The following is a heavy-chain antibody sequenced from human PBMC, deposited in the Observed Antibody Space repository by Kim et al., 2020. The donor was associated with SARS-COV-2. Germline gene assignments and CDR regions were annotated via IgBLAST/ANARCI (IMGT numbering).Heavy chain of an antibody. CDR3: AKRKFSGYDDNHVFDY. J-gene: IGHJ4*02. D-gene: IGHD5-12*01. V-gene: IGHV5-51*01. CDR2: ISPGDSET. CDR1: EYNFPDFW. Sequence: GESLKISCKGSEYNFPDFWIGWVRQMPGKGPELMGVISPGDSETRYSPSFQGQVTISVDKSVSTAYLQWSSLKASDSAVYYCAKRKFSGYDDNHVFDYWGQGTLVTVSS.